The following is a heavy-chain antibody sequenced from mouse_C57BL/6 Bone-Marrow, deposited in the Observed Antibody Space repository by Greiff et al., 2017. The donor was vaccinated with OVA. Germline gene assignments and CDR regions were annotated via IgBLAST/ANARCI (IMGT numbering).Heavy chain of an antibody. CDR3: ARWDDGYSWFAY. J-gene: IGHJ3*01. V-gene: IGHV1-63*01. D-gene: IGHD2-3*01. Sequence: VMLVESGAELVRPGTSVKMSCKASGYTFTNYWIGWAKQRPGHGLEWIGDIYPGGGYTNYNEKFKGKATLTADKSSSTAYMQFSSLTSEDSAIYYCARWDDGYSWFAYWGQGTLVTVSA. CDR1: GYTFTNYW. CDR2: IYPGGGYT.